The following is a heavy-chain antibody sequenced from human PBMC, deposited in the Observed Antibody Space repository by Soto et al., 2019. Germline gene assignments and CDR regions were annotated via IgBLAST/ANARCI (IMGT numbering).Heavy chain of an antibody. D-gene: IGHD6-6*01. J-gene: IGHJ4*02. CDR1: GFTFISYS. CDR2: ISSSSSTI. Sequence: TGGSLRLSCAASGFTFISYSMNWVRQAPGKGLEWVSYISSSSSTIYYADSVKGRFTISRDNAKNSLYLQMNSLRDEDTAVYYCARDSPQFSSSSKDHFDYWGQGT. V-gene: IGHV3-48*02. CDR3: ARDSPQFSSSSKDHFDY.